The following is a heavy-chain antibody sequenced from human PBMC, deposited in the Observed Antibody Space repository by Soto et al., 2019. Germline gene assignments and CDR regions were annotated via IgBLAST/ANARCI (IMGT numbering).Heavy chain of an antibody. CDR3: ARLYDSSGYYKNDAFDI. Sequence: QVQLVQSGAEVQKPGSSVKVSCKASGGTFSSYAISWVRQAPGQGLEWMGGIIPIFGTANYAQKFQGRVTITADESTSTAYMELSSLRSEDTAVYYCARLYDSSGYYKNDAFDIWGQGTMVTVSS. CDR1: GGTFSSYA. D-gene: IGHD3-22*01. J-gene: IGHJ3*02. V-gene: IGHV1-69*01. CDR2: IIPIFGTA.